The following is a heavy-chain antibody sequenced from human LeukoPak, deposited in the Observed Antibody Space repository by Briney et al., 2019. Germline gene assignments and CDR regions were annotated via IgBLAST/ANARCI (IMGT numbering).Heavy chain of an antibody. Sequence: GGPLRLSCAASGFTFNTYGMTWVRQAPGKGLEWVSAIPGSGGSTYYTDSVKGRSTISRDNSKNTLYLQMNSLRAEDTAVYYCAKFGLAGSGRFHDAFDIWGQGTMVIVSA. CDR1: GFTFNTYG. V-gene: IGHV3-23*01. CDR2: IPGSGGST. J-gene: IGHJ3*02. D-gene: IGHD3-10*01. CDR3: AKFGLAGSGRFHDAFDI.